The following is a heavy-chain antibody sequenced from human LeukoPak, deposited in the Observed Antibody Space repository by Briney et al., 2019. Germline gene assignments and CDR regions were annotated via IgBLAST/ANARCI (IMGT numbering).Heavy chain of an antibody. V-gene: IGHV3-11*06. CDR2: ISSSSRYT. J-gene: IGHJ4*02. D-gene: IGHD6-6*01. CDR1: GFTFSDYY. Sequence: GGSLRLSCAASGFTFSDYYMSWIRQAPGKGLEWVSYISSSSRYTNYADSVKGRFTISRDNAKNSLYLQMNSLRAEDTAVYYCARNDYSSSSYFYWGQGTLVTVSS. CDR3: ARNDYSSSSYFY.